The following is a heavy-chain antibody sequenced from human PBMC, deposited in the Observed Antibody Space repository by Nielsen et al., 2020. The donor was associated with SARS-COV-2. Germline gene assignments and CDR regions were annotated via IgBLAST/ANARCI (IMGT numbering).Heavy chain of an antibody. V-gene: IGHV1-2*06. CDR3: ARARATIFGLVMSYGMDV. Sequence: ASVKVSCKASGYTFTDYYIHWVRQALGQGLEWMGRINPYSGGTNYAQKFQGTVTMTRDASISTVYMELTSDDTAVYYCARARATIFGLVMSYGMDVWGQGTLVTVSS. D-gene: IGHD3/OR15-3a*01. J-gene: IGHJ6*02. CDR1: GYTFTDYY. CDR2: INPYSGGT.